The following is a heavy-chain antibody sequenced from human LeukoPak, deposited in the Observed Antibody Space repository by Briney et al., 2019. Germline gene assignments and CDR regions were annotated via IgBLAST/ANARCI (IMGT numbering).Heavy chain of an antibody. CDR3: ASSPYYFDSSGYYNY. CDR1: GYTFSHYG. V-gene: IGHV1-18*01. D-gene: IGHD3-22*01. Sequence: ASVKVSCKASGYTFSHYGVSWVRQAPGQGLEWMGWISPYNDNTNYVQNFQGRVTITTDTSTRTAYMELTSLRSDDTAVYYCASSPYYFDSSGYYNYWGQGTLVTVSS. CDR2: ISPYNDNT. J-gene: IGHJ4*02.